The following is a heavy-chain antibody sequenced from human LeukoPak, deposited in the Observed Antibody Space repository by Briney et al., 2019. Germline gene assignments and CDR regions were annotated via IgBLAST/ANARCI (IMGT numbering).Heavy chain of an antibody. D-gene: IGHD3-10*01. CDR2: INPNSGGT. CDR3: ARLGSHVLLWFGELSEGWFDS. J-gene: IGHJ5*01. Sequence: ASVKVSCKASGYTFTGYYMHWVRQAPGQGLEWMGWINPNSGGTNYAQKFQGRVTMTRDTSISTAYMELSRLRSDDTAVYYCARLGSHVLLWFGELSEGWFDSWGQGTLVTVSS. CDR1: GYTFTGYY. V-gene: IGHV1-2*02.